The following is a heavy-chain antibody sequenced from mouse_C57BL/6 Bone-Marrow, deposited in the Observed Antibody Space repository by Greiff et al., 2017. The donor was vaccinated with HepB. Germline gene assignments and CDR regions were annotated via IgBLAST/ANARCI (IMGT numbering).Heavy chain of an antibody. CDR3: ARHSLYYYGSSYPFDY. CDR2: ISNGGGST. CDR1: GFTFSDYY. J-gene: IGHJ2*01. D-gene: IGHD1-1*01. V-gene: IGHV5-12*01. Sequence: EVKLEESGGGLVQPGGSLKLSCAASGFTFSDYYMYWVRQTPEKRLEWVAYISNGGGSTYYPDTVKGRFTISRDNAKNTLYLQMSRLKSEDTAMYYCARHSLYYYGSSYPFDYWGQGTTLTVSS.